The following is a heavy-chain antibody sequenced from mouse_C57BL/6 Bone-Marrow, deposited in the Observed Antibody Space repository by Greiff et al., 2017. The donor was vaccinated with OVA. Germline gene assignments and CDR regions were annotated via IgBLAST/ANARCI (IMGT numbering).Heavy chain of an antibody. D-gene: IGHD2-3*01. CDR3: ASFPSDGYYDAY. CDR2: IYPGDGDT. Sequence: SGPELVKPGASVKISCKASGYAFSSSWMNWVKQRPGKGLEWIGRIYPGDGDTNYNGKFKGKATLTADKSSSTAYMQLSSLTSEDSAVYFCASFPSDGYYDAYWGQGTLVTVSA. CDR1: GYAFSSSW. J-gene: IGHJ3*01. V-gene: IGHV1-82*01.